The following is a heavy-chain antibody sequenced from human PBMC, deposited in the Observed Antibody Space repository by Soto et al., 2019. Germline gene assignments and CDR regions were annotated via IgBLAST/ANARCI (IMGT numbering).Heavy chain of an antibody. J-gene: IGHJ4*02. CDR1: GFTFRSYG. CDR3: AKWEDRGYGFAFDY. D-gene: IGHD1-26*01. CDR2: ISYDGSNE. Sequence: QVQLVESGGGVVQPGRSLRLSCAASGFTFRSYGMHWVRQTPGKGLEWVADISYDGSNEYYADSVKGRFTISRDNSKNTLYLQTDSLKTEDTAVYYCAKWEDRGYGFAFDYWGQGTLVTVSS. V-gene: IGHV3-30*18.